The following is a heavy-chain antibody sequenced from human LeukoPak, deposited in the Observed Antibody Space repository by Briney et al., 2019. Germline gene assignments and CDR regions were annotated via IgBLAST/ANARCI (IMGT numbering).Heavy chain of an antibody. CDR2: ISYDGSNK. V-gene: IGHV3-30*18. CDR3: AKDDDGEAFDI. Sequence: GGSLRLSCVASGFTFSRDWMSWVRQAPGKGLEWVAVISYDGSNKYYADSVKGRFTISRDNSKNTLYLQMNSLRAEDTAVYCCAKDDDGEAFDIWGQGTMVTVSS. CDR1: GFTFSRDW. J-gene: IGHJ3*02. D-gene: IGHD3-16*01.